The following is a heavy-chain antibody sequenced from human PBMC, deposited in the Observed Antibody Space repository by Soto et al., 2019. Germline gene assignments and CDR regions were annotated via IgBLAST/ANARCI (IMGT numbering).Heavy chain of an antibody. J-gene: IGHJ4*02. V-gene: IGHV3-33*01. D-gene: IGHD5-12*01. CDR1: GFTFSSYG. Sequence: QVQLVESGGGVVQPGRSLRLSCAASGFTFSSYGMHWVRQAPGKGLEWVAVIWYDGSNKYYADSVKGRFTISRDNSKNTLYLQMNSLIAEDTAVYYCAREDIVATMFDYWGQGTLVTVSS. CDR3: AREDIVATMFDY. CDR2: IWYDGSNK.